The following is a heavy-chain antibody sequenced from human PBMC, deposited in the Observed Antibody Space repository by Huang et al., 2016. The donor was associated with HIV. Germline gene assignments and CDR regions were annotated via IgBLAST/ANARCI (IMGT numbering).Heavy chain of an antibody. J-gene: IGHJ3*02. CDR3: ARPHRIAAAGKGAFDI. V-gene: IGHV1-69*13. D-gene: IGHD6-13*01. CDR1: GGTFSSYA. CDR2: IIPIFGTA. Sequence: QVQLVQSGAEVKKPGSSVKVSCKASGGTFSSYAISWVRQAPGQGREWMRGIIPIFGTANYAQKFQGRVTITADESTSTAYMELSSLRSEDTAVYYCARPHRIAAAGKGAFDIWGQGTMVTVSS.